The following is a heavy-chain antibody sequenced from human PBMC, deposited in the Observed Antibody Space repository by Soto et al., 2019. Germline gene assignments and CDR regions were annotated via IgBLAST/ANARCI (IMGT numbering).Heavy chain of an antibody. D-gene: IGHD3-10*01. V-gene: IGHV4-38-2*01. CDR2: IYHSGST. CDR1: GYSISSGYY. J-gene: IGHJ4*02. Sequence: SETLSLTCAVSGYSISSGYYWGCIRQPPGKGLEWIGSIYHSGSTYYNPSLKSRVTISVDTSKNQFSLKLSSVTAADTAVYYCARCPNYIRNFDYWGQGTLVTVSS. CDR3: ARCPNYIRNFDY.